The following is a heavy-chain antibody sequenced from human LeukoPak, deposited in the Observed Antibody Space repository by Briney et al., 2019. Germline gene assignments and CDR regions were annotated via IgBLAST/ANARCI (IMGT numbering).Heavy chain of an antibody. CDR2: IRYDGSNK. CDR3: AKNREYYDSSGYYYYYMDV. CDR1: GFTFSSYA. Sequence: GGSLRLSCAASGFTFSSYAMHWVRQAPGKGLEWVAFIRYDGSNKYYADSVKGRFTISRDNSKNTLYLQMNSLRAEDTAVYYCAKNREYYDSSGYYYYYMDVWGKGTTVTVSS. D-gene: IGHD3-22*01. J-gene: IGHJ6*03. V-gene: IGHV3-30*02.